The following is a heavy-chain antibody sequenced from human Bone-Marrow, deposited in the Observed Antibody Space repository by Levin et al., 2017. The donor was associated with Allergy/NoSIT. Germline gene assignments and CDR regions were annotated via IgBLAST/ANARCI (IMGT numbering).Heavy chain of an antibody. D-gene: IGHD2-21*01. V-gene: IGHV1-24*01. Sequence: RASVKVSCRVSGHTLTELPMHWVRQAPGKGLEWMGGFLPEDGETIYSQKFQGRVMMTEDISTDTAYMELSSLKSEDTDVYYCATLQGAGGPYSNIWFDPWGQGTLVTVSS. CDR2: FLPEDGET. CDR1: GHTLTELP. J-gene: IGHJ5*02. CDR3: ATLQGAGGPYSNIWFDP.